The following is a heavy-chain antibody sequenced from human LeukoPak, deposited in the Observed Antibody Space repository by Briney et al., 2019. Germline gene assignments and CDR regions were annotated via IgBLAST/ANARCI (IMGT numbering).Heavy chain of an antibody. V-gene: IGHV1-18*04. CDR1: GYTFTSYG. CDR3: ARDSPWSEAEPWLVRFDY. Sequence: GASAKVSCKASGYTFTSYGISWARQAPGQGLEWMGWISAYNGNTNCAQKLQGRVTMDTDTSTSTAYMELRSLRSDDTAVYYCARDSPWSEAEPWLVRFDYWGQGTLVTVSS. D-gene: IGHD6-19*01. J-gene: IGHJ4*01. CDR2: ISAYNGNT.